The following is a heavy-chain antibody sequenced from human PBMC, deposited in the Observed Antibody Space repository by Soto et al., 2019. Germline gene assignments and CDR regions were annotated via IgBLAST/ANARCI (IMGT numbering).Heavy chain of an antibody. J-gene: IGHJ4*02. V-gene: IGHV4-30-4*01. Sequence: NPSETLSLTCTVSGGSISSGDYYWNWVRQPPGKGLEWIGYIYYSGSTYYNPSLKSRVTISVDTSKNQFSLKLSSVTAADTAVYYCARDLYYGVLDYWGQGTLVTVSS. CDR1: GGSISSGDYY. CDR2: IYYSGST. D-gene: IGHD4-17*01. CDR3: ARDLYYGVLDY.